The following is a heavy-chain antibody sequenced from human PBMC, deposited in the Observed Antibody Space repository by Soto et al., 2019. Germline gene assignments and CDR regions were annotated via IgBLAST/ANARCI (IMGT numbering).Heavy chain of an antibody. CDR3: AKTPDSHGWYYFDY. V-gene: IGHV3-23*01. D-gene: IGHD6-19*01. Sequence: GGSLRLSCAASGFTFSSYAMTWVRQAPGKGLEWVSAISGGAGSAYYADSVKGRFTVSRDSSRNTPYLQMNSLRAEDTAVYYCAKTPDSHGWYYFDYWGQGTLVTVSS. J-gene: IGHJ4*02. CDR1: GFTFSSYA. CDR2: ISGGAGSA.